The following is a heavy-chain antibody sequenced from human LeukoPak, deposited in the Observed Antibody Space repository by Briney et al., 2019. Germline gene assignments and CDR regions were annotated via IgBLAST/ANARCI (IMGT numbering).Heavy chain of an antibody. CDR2: ILGSGGST. J-gene: IGHJ4*02. D-gene: IGHD3-9*01. V-gene: IGHV3-23*01. Sequence: GGSLRLSCAASGFTFSNYAMSWVRQAPGKGLEWVSDILGSGGSTYYADSVKGRFTVSRDNSKSTLYLQMNSLRAEDTALYYCAKWGDYDVLTGYYVPDYWGQGTLVTVSS. CDR3: AKWGDYDVLTGYYVPDY. CDR1: GFTFSNYA.